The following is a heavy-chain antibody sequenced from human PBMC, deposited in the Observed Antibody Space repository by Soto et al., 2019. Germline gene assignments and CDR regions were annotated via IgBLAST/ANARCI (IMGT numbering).Heavy chain of an antibody. D-gene: IGHD3-16*01. CDR2: IIPIFGTA. Sequence: SVKVSCKASGGTFSSFAISWVRQAPGQGLEWMGGIIPIFGTADYAQKFQGRVTITADDFTSTAYMELSSLRSEDTAVYYCARHLGGNHYYYGMDVWGQGTTVTVSS. CDR3: ARHLGGNHYYYGMDV. V-gene: IGHV1-69*13. CDR1: GGTFSSFA. J-gene: IGHJ6*02.